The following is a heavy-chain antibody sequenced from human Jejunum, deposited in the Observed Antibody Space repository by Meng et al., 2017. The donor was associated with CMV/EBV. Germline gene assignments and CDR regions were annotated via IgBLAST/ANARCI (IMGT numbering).Heavy chain of an antibody. J-gene: IGHJ6*02. V-gene: IGHV4-59*01. Sequence: VSGGSISGYSWSWIRQPPGKGLEWIGYIYYSGSTHYNPSLKSRVTISVDTSKNQFSLKLSSVTAADTAVYYCASLKGGPGGTDVWGQGTTVTVSS. CDR2: IYYSGST. CDR3: ASLKGGPGGTDV. CDR1: GGSISGYS. D-gene: IGHD3-10*01.